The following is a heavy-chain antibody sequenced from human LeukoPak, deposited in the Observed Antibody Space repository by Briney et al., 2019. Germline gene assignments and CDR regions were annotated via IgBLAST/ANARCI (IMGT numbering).Heavy chain of an antibody. J-gene: IGHJ6*03. CDR2: MNTNSGNT. CDR3: ARGVAGSYYYYYMDV. CDR1: GYTFSNYE. Sequence: ASVKVSCKASGYTFSNYEINWVRQATGQGLEWMGWMNTNSGNTNYAQKLQGRVTMTTDTSTSTAYMELRSLRSDDTAVYYCARGVAGSYYYYYMDVWGKGTTVTVSS. V-gene: IGHV1-18*01. D-gene: IGHD6-19*01.